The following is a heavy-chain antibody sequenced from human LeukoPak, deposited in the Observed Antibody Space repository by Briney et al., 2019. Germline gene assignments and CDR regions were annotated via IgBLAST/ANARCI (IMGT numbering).Heavy chain of an antibody. CDR2: INQDGSEK. Sequence: PGGSLRLSCAASGFTLITYWMTWVRQAPGKGLEWVANINQDGSEKYYVGSVKGRLTISRDNARNSLYLQMNSLRAEDTAVYYCARVIGRPWSPFGELSFGYYYMDVWGKGTTVTVSS. J-gene: IGHJ6*03. CDR3: ARVIGRPWSPFGELSFGYYYMDV. V-gene: IGHV3-7*01. D-gene: IGHD3-10*01. CDR1: GFTLITYW.